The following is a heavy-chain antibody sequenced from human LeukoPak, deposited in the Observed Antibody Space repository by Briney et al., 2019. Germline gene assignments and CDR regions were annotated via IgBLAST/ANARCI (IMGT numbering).Heavy chain of an antibody. D-gene: IGHD4-17*01. V-gene: IGHV4-39*01. Sequence: SETLSLTCTVSGGSISTMNYYWGWIRQPPGQGLEWIGSIYYSGNSYYNPSLQSRVTISVDASQNQFSLNLTSVTAADTSVYYCARRGNHGDYFWGQGILITVSS. CDR3: ARRGNHGDYF. J-gene: IGHJ4*02. CDR1: GGSISTMNYY. CDR2: IYYSGNS.